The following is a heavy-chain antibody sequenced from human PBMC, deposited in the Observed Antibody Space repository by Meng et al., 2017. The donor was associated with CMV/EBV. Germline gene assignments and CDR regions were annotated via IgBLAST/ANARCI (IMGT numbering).Heavy chain of an antibody. CDR1: GFTFSGSA. V-gene: IGHV3-73*01. Sequence: GESLKISCAASGFTFSGSAMHWVRQASGKGLEWVGRIRSKANSYATAYAASVKGRFTISRDDSKNTAYLQMNSLKTEDTAVYYCTRPNAYYDFGSGYGTGYYYYGMDVWGQGTTVTVSS. CDR3: TRPNAYYDFGSGYGTGYYYYGMDV. J-gene: IGHJ6*02. D-gene: IGHD3-3*01. CDR2: IRSKANSYAT.